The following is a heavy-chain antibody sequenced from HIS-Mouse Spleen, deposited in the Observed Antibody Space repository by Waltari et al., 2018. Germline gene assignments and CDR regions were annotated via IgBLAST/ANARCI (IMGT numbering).Heavy chain of an antibody. V-gene: IGHV3-33*01. J-gene: IGHJ4*02. D-gene: IGHD7-27*01. CDR2: IWYDGSNK. CDR3: ARDLVQTGEGY. Sequence: QVQLVESGGGVVQPGRSLRLSCAASGFTFSSYGMHWVRQAPGKGLDSVAVIWYDGSNKYYADSVKGRFTISRDNSKNTLYLQMNSLRAEDTAVYYCARDLVQTGEGYWGQGTLVTVSS. CDR1: GFTFSSYG.